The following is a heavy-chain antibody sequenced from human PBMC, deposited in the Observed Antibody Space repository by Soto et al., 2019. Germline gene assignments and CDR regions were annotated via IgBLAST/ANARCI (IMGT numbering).Heavy chain of an antibody. CDR1: GFTFSSCT. CDR2: ISPSSRHI. J-gene: IGHJ6*02. D-gene: IGHD2-15*01. V-gene: IGHV3-21*06. CDR3: SGCSGGACHKNYGMEV. Sequence: EVHLVESGGGLVKPGGSLRLSCAVSGFTFSSCTMNWVRQAPGKGLEWVSSISPSSRHIYYADSVKGRFTIHRDNAKTSQSLQKISLGGEDTAVYYCSGCSGGACHKNYGMEVWGQGVTVNVSS.